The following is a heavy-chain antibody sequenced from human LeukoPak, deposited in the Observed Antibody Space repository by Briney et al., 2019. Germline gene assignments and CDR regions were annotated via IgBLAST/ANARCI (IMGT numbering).Heavy chain of an antibody. D-gene: IGHD4-17*01. V-gene: IGHV3-20*04. CDR1: GFTFSNAW. CDR2: LNWDGGTT. Sequence: GGSLRLSCAASGFTFSNAWMSWVRQAPGKGLEWVSGLNWDGGTTGHADSVKGRFTISRDNAKNSLYLQMNSLRAEDTALYYCARAQTYGDYRLLLDYWGQGTLVTVSS. J-gene: IGHJ4*02. CDR3: ARAQTYGDYRLLLDY.